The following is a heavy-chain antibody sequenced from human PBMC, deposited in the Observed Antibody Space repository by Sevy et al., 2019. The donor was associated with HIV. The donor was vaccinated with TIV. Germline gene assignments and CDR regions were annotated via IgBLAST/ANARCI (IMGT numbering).Heavy chain of an antibody. D-gene: IGHD2-15*01. J-gene: IGHJ5*02. CDR3: AKDGYGGNDWDGWFDP. V-gene: IGHV3-9*01. Sequence: GGSLRLSCAASGFTFDDYAMHWVRQAPGKGLEWVSGISWNSGSIGYADSVKGRFTISRDNAKNSLYLQMNSLRAEDTALYYCAKDGYGGNDWDGWFDPWGQGTLVTVSS. CDR1: GFTFDDYA. CDR2: ISWNSGSI.